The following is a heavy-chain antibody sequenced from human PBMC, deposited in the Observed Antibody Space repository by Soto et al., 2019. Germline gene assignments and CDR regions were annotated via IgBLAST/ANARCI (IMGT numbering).Heavy chain of an antibody. D-gene: IGHD1-1*01. CDR2: IWYYGSNK. J-gene: IGHJ6*02. V-gene: IGHV3-33*01. CDR1: GFTFSSYG. CDR3: ARGDNHRGGMDV. Sequence: QVQLVESGGGVVQPGRSLRLSCAASGFTFSSYGMHWVRQAPGKGLEWVAVIWYYGSNKYYADSVKGRFTISRDNSKNALYLQMNSLRAEETAVYYWARGDNHRGGMDVWGPGTTVTVYS.